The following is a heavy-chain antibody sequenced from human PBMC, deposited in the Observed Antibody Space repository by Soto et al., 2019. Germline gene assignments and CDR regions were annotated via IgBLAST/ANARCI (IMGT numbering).Heavy chain of an antibody. CDR1: GFPPSNYW. J-gene: IGHJ6*02. Sequence: GGAPSLSRAASGFPPSNYWMHWVRPAPGKGAVWVSRIKSDGSSTSYADSVKGRFTISRDNAKNTLDLQMHGLRAEDMAVYYCARSVRSGSFPYYYYAMDVWGQGTTVTVSS. CDR3: ARSVRSGSFPYYYYAMDV. V-gene: IGHV3-74*01. CDR2: IKSDGSST. D-gene: IGHD3-10*01.